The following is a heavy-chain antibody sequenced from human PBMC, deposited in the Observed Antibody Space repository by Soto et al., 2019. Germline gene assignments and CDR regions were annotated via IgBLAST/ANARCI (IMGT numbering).Heavy chain of an antibody. D-gene: IGHD1-26*01. V-gene: IGHV3-48*02. CDR2: ISSSSSTM. Sequence: QPGWSLRLSCASSVFTFISYSMNWVRQAPGKGLEWVSYISSSSSTMYYADSVKGRFTISRDNAKNSLFLHMNSLRDEDTAVYYCARDSTDADSGSYSGDYWGQGTLVTVSS. J-gene: IGHJ4*02. CDR3: ARDSTDADSGSYSGDY. CDR1: VFTFISYS.